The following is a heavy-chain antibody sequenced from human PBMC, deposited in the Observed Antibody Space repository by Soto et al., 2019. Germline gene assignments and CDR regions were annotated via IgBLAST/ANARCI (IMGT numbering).Heavy chain of an antibody. J-gene: IGHJ4*02. V-gene: IGHV3-30*04. CDR3: ARVLAARPNYFDY. CDR1: GFTFSSYA. Sequence: GGSLRLSCAASGFTFSSYAMHWVRQAPGKGLEWVAIISYDGSNKYYADSVKGRFTISRDNSKKTLYLQMNSLRAEATAVYYCARVLAARPNYFDYWGQGTLVTVSS. CDR2: ISYDGSNK. D-gene: IGHD6-6*01.